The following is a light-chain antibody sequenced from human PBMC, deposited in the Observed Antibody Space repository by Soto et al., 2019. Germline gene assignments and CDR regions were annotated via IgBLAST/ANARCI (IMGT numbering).Light chain of an antibody. CDR1: TSNIGSNT. CDR2: GNS. Sequence: QSVLTQPPSASGTPGQRVAISCSGSTSNIGSNTVHWYQQLPGTAPKVLIYGNSRRPSGVPDRFSASKSGTSASLAISGLQSEDEADYYCAAWDDSLNGRLFGGGTKVTVL. CDR3: AAWDDSLNGRL. J-gene: IGLJ6*01. V-gene: IGLV1-44*01.